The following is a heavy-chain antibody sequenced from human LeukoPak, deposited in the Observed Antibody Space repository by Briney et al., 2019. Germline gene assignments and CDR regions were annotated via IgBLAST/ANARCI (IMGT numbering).Heavy chain of an antibody. D-gene: IGHD3-10*01. J-gene: IGHJ6*04. V-gene: IGHV3-23*01. Sequence: GGSLRLSCAASGFTFSSYAMSWVRQAPGKGLEWVSAISGSGGSTYYADSVKGRFTISRDNSKNTLYLQMNSLRAEDTAVYYCAKYMGPDYYSYGMDFWAKGPTVPVSS. CDR3: AKYMGPDYYSYGMDF. CDR2: ISGSGGST. CDR1: GFTFSSYA.